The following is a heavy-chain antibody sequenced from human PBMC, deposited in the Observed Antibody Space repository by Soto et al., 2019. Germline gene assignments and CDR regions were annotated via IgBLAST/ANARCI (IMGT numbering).Heavy chain of an antibody. CDR3: ARDRTYYDFWSGYGDAFDI. CDR2: ISAHNGNT. J-gene: IGHJ3*02. CDR1: GYTFTSYG. V-gene: IGHV1-18*01. D-gene: IGHD3-3*01. Sequence: ASVKVSRKASGYTFTSYGISWVRQAPGQGLEWMGWISAHNGNTNYAQKLQGRVTMTTDTSTSTAYMELRSLRSDDTAVYYCARDRTYYDFWSGYGDAFDIWGQGTMVTVSS.